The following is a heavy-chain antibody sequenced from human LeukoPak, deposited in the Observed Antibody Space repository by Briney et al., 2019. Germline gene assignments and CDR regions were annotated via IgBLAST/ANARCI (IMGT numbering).Heavy chain of an antibody. CDR1: GDSPSLYY. CDR3: ARNNVDVVGARIYDYYGLDV. CDR2: VFYSGVT. V-gene: IGHV4-59*01. J-gene: IGHJ6*02. D-gene: IGHD2-2*03. Sequence: SETLSLTCSVSGDSPSLYYWSWLRQTPGRGLEWIGYVFYSGVTYYNPSLKSRVTISVNSSENQFSLKLRSVTPADTAIYFCARNNVDVVGARIYDYYGLDVWGRGTTVTVS.